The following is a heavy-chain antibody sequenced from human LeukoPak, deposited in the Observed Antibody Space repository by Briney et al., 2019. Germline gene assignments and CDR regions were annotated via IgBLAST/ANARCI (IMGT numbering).Heavy chain of an antibody. CDR2: ISASGSST. CDR1: GFIFSSYA. J-gene: IGHJ4*01. V-gene: IGHV3-23*01. D-gene: IGHD3-3*01. Sequence: GGSLRLSCAASGFIFSSYAMSWVRQAPGMGLESVSAISASGSSTYYADSVKGRFTISRDNYRHTVYLQMNSLRAEDTVVYYSARWGDDFWSTKTEDYWGHGTLVTVSS. CDR3: ARWGDDFWSTKTEDY.